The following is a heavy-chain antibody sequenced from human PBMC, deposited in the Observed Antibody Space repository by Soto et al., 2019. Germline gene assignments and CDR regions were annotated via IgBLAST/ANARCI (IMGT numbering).Heavy chain of an antibody. V-gene: IGHV3-33*01. D-gene: IGHD2-15*01. J-gene: IGHJ3*02. CDR3: ARDGGYCSGGSCSIYAFDI. Sequence: PGGSLRLSCAASGFTFSSYGMHWVRQAPGKGLEWVAVICCDGSNKYYADSVKGRFTISRDNSKNSLYLQMNSLRAEDTAVYYCARDGGYCSGGSCSIYAFDIWGQGTMFTVSS. CDR2: ICCDGSNK. CDR1: GFTFSSYG.